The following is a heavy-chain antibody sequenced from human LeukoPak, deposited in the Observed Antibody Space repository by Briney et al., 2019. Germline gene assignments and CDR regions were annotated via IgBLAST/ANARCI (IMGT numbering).Heavy chain of an antibody. CDR3: AREVYYYDSSGFYYSGGFGY. Sequence: GGSLRLSCAASGFTFNNYNINWVRQAPGKGLEWVSYISSGSTTIYYADSVKGRFTISRDNAKNSLYLQMNSLRAEDTAVYYCAREVYYYDSSGFYYSGGFGYWGQGTLLTVSS. CDR1: GFTFNNYN. CDR2: ISSGSTTI. D-gene: IGHD3-22*01. J-gene: IGHJ4*02. V-gene: IGHV3-48*01.